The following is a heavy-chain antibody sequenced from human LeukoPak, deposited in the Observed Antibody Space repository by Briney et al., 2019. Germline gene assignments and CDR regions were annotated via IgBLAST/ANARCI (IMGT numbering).Heavy chain of an antibody. CDR1: GGTFSSYA. V-gene: IGHV1-69*05. J-gene: IGHJ4*02. CDR2: IIPIFGTA. CDR3: ARQGDYYDSSGQRNYFDY. D-gene: IGHD3-22*01. Sequence: ASVKVSCKASGGTFSSYAISWVRQAPGQGLEWMGRIIPIFGTANHAQKFQGRVTITTDESTSTAYMELSSLRSEDTAAYYCARQGDYYDSSGQRNYFDYWGQGTLVTVSS.